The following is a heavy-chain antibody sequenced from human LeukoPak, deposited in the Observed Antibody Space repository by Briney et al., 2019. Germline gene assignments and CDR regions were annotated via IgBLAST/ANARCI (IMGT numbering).Heavy chain of an antibody. Sequence: ASVKVSCKASGYTFTGYFLRWVRQAPGQGLEWMGWINPNSGGTTFAQKFQGRVTMTRDTSISTAYMELSRLRSDDTAVYYCARVFNYYDTSGYYTWGQGTLVTVSS. CDR1: GYTFTGYF. V-gene: IGHV1-2*02. D-gene: IGHD3-22*01. CDR2: INPNSGGT. CDR3: ARVFNYYDTSGYYT. J-gene: IGHJ5*02.